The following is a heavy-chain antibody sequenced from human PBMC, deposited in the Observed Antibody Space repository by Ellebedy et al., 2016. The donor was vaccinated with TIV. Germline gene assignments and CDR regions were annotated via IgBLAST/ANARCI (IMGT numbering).Heavy chain of an antibody. V-gene: IGHV3-53*01. CDR1: GFTVSSSY. CDR2: VYSGGNT. D-gene: IGHD3-16*01. CDR3: ARGPVRYTQKGGFLDY. Sequence: GESLKISCAASGFTVSSSYMTWVRQAPGKGLEWVSVVYSGGNTYYADSVKGRFTISRDNSKNTLSLEMNSLRGDDTAVYFCARGPVRYTQKGGFLDYWGQGTLVTVSS. J-gene: IGHJ4*02.